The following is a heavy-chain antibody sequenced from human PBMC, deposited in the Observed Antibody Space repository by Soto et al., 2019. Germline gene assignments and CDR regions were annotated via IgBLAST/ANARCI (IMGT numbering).Heavy chain of an antibody. Sequence: QVQLVESGGGVVQPGRSLRLSCEGSGFTFSSHGLHWVRQTPRRGLEWVAVISYDGTNKQYGDSVKDRFTISRDNSQNTLYLQINSLRAEDTVVYYCVKDWRTEAYGMEVWGQGTTVTVSS. D-gene: IGHD2-21*01. CDR1: GFTFSSHG. CDR3: VKDWRTEAYGMEV. V-gene: IGHV3-30*18. J-gene: IGHJ6*02. CDR2: ISYDGTNK.